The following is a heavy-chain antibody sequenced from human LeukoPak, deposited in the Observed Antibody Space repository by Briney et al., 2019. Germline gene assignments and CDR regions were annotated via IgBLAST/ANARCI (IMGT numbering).Heavy chain of an antibody. CDR3: AKDTELFYDRGYFDY. Sequence: GGSLRLSCAASGFTFNSNYMTWVRQAPGKGLEWLSVMYSGGSTYYAASVEGRFTISRDNSKNTVYLQMNSLRAEDTALYYCAKDTELFYDRGYFDYWGQGTLVTVSS. D-gene: IGHD3-10*02. V-gene: IGHV3-53*01. CDR1: GFTFNSNY. J-gene: IGHJ4*02. CDR2: MYSGGST.